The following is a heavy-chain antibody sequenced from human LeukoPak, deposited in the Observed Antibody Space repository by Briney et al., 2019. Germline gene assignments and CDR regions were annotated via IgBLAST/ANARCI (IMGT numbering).Heavy chain of an antibody. CDR3: ARGGNEKVPFDY. J-gene: IGHJ4*02. CDR1: GGSISSGGYS. CDR2: IYHSGST. Sequence: SETLSLTCAVSGGSISSGGYSWSWIRQPPGKGLEWIGYIYHSGSTYYNPSLKSRVTISVDRSKNQFSLKLSSVTAADTAVYYCARGGNEKVPFDYWGQGTLVTVSS. V-gene: IGHV4-30-2*01.